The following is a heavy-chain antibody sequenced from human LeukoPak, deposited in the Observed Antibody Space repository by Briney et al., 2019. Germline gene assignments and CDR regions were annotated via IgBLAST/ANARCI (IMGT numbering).Heavy chain of an antibody. CDR1: GFTFDDYA. D-gene: IGHD1-26*01. Sequence: GGSLRLSCAASGFTFDDYAMHWVRQGPGKGLEWVSGISWNSGSIGYADSVKGRFTISRDNAKNSLYLQINSLRAEDTAVYYCARDPYSGGYGDYYYYYMDVWGKGTTVTISS. J-gene: IGHJ6*03. CDR2: ISWNSGSI. V-gene: IGHV3-9*01. CDR3: ARDPYSGGYGDYYYYYMDV.